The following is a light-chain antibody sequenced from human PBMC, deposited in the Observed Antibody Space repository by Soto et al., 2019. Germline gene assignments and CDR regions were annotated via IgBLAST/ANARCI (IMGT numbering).Light chain of an antibody. CDR3: QQYNSYPWT. V-gene: IGKV1-5*01. Sequence: DIQMTQSPSTLSASVGDRVTITCRASQSISSWLAWYQQKPGKAPKLLIYDASSLKSGVPSRFSGSGSGTEFTLTISSLQPDDFETYCCQQYNSYPWTFGQGTKVEIK. CDR2: DAS. CDR1: QSISSW. J-gene: IGKJ1*01.